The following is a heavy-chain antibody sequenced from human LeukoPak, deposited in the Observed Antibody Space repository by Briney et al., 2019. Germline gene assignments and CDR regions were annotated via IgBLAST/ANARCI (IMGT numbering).Heavy chain of an antibody. V-gene: IGHV1-46*01. Sequence: ASVKVSCKASGYIFTSYFMHWVRQAPGQGLEWMGLINPSGGSTRYAQKFQGRVTMTRDMSTSTVYMELSSLRSDDTAVYYCARGSWLEYWGQGTLVTVSS. CDR3: ARGSWLEY. CDR2: INPSGGST. J-gene: IGHJ4*02. CDR1: GYIFTSYF. D-gene: IGHD6-19*01.